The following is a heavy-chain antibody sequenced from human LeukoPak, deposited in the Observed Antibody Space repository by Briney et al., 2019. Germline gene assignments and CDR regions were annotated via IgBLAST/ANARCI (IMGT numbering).Heavy chain of an antibody. J-gene: IGHJ5*02. D-gene: IGHD3-10*01. CDR1: GGSFSGYY. V-gene: IGHV4-34*01. Sequence: SETLSLTCAVYGGSFSGYYWSWIRQPPGKGLEWIGEINHSGSTNYNPSLKSRVTISVDTSKNQFSLKLSSVTAADTAVYYCARLPPRRDYYGSGSYYRFDPWGQGTLVTVSS. CDR2: INHSGST. CDR3: ARLPPRRDYYGSGSYYRFDP.